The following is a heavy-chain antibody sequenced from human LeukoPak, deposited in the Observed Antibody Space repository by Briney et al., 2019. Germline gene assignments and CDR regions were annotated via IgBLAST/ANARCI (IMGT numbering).Heavy chain of an antibody. J-gene: IGHJ4*02. V-gene: IGHV3-30*18. Sequence: PGGSLRLSCAASGFAFSSYGMHWVRQAPGKGLEWVAVISYDGSNKYYADSAKGRFTISRDNSKNTLYLQMNSLRAEDTAVYYCAKESGGYYYYDYWGQGTLVTVSS. CDR3: AKESGGYYYYDY. CDR1: GFAFSSYG. D-gene: IGHD3-22*01. CDR2: ISYDGSNK.